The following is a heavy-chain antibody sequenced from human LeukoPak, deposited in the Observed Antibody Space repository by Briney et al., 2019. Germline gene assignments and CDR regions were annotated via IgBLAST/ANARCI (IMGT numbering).Heavy chain of an antibody. Sequence: SETLSLTCTVSGGSISSYYWSWIRQPTGKGLEWIGEINHSGGANYNPSLKSRVTISVDTSKNQFSLKVSSVTAADTAVYLCARGAWALRFSNWGQGTLVTVSS. CDR3: ARGAWALRFSN. V-gene: IGHV4-34*01. J-gene: IGHJ4*02. D-gene: IGHD3-3*01. CDR2: INHSGGA. CDR1: GGSISSYY.